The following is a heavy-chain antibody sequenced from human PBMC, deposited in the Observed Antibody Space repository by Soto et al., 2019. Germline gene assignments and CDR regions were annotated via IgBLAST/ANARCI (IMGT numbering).Heavy chain of an antibody. CDR2: ISYDGKNK. D-gene: IGHD2-2*01. CDR1: GFTFSTYG. V-gene: IGHV3-30*18. Sequence: QVKLVESRGGVVQPGRSLRLSCVASGFTFSTYGMHWVRQAPGKGLEWVAVISYDGKNKYYADSVKGRLTISRDNSKNTVYLQMSRLRGEDTAVYYCAKGQHCSSTSCYFYHYGMDVWGQGTTVAVTS. CDR3: AKGQHCSSTSCYFYHYGMDV. J-gene: IGHJ6*02.